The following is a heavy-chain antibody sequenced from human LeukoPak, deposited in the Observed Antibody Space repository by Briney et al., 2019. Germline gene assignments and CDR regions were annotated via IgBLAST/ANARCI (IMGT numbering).Heavy chain of an antibody. D-gene: IGHD3-3*01. Sequence: GSLKPSRSTSGITFSNCDIHWVRQAPGKGLEGVAFLRSDGNSKYYADSVKGRFTISRDNAKNSLYLQMNSLRAEDTAVYYCARDTFSDDFGFVHIDYWGRGTLVTVSS. V-gene: IGHV3-30*02. CDR1: GITFSNCD. J-gene: IGHJ4*02. CDR2: LRSDGNSK. CDR3: ARDTFSDDFGFVHIDY.